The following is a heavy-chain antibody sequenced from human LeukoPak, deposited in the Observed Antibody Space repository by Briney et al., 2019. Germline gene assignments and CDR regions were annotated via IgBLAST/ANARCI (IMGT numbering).Heavy chain of an antibody. D-gene: IGHD3-16*01. CDR1: GFTFSNAW. V-gene: IGHV3-15*01. J-gene: IGHJ4*02. Sequence: GGSLRLSCAASGFTFSNAWMSWVRQAPGKGLEWVGRIKSKTDGGTTDYAAPVKGRFTISRDDSKNTLYLQMNSLKTEDTAVYYCTTVPYVVYYDYVSQGYWGQGTLVTVSS. CDR3: TTVPYVVYYDYVSQGY. CDR2: IKSKTDGGTT.